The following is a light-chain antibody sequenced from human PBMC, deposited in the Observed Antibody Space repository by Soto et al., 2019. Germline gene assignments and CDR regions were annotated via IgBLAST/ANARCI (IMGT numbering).Light chain of an antibody. CDR2: DAS. V-gene: IGKV1-39*01. J-gene: IGKJ5*01. Sequence: EIQMTQSPSSLSASVGARVTITCRASQSIKTYLNWYQQKPGNAPRLLIYDASSLQSGAPPTFSGSGSGTDFTLTISSLQPEDFATYYCQQCYTTPRTFGQGTRLEI. CDR3: QQCYTTPRT. CDR1: QSIKTY.